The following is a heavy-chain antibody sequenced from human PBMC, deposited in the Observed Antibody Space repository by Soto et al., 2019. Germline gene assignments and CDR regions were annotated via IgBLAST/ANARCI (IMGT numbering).Heavy chain of an antibody. Sequence: GGSLRLSCAASGFTFSSYAMSWVRQAPGKGLEWLSAISGSGSSTYYADSVKGRFTISRDNSKNTLDLQMNSLRAEDTALYYCAKSIYSSSSPVDYWGQGTPVTVS. CDR3: AKSIYSSSSPVDY. J-gene: IGHJ4*02. V-gene: IGHV3-23*01. CDR2: ISGSGSST. CDR1: GFTFSSYA. D-gene: IGHD6-6*01.